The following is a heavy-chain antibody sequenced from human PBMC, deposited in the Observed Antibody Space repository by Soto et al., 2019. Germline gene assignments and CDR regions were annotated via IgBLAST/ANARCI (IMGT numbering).Heavy chain of an antibody. CDR2: ISRSSTGI. CDR3: ARVVTWGLDL. CDR1: GFTFSLYS. J-gene: IGHJ6*02. V-gene: IGHV3-48*02. Sequence: EVQLVESGGGLVQPGGSLRLSCAASGFTFSLYSMSWVRQASGKGLEWVSYISRSSTGIHYADSVKGRFTISRDDATNSMHLQMFSLRDGDTAVYYCARVVTWGLDLWGQGTTVSISS. D-gene: IGHD2-15*01.